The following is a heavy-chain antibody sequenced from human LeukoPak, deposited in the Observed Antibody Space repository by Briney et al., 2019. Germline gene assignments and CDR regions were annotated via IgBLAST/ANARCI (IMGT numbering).Heavy chain of an antibody. CDR2: IWDDGSEK. D-gene: IGHD6-19*01. CDR3: ATSYSTGWSRGYFDY. Sequence: GGSLRLSCATSGFNFRPHGMHWVRQAPGKWLEWVAVIWDDGSEKYHAGFVEGRFAISRDNSKNTLYLQMNSLRTEDTAVYYCATSYSTGWSRGYFDYWGQGTLVTVSS. V-gene: IGHV3-33*01. CDR1: GFNFRPHG. J-gene: IGHJ4*02.